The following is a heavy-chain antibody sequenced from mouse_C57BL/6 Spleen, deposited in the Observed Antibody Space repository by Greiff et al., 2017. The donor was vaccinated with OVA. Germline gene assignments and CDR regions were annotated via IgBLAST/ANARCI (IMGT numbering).Heavy chain of an antibody. V-gene: IGHV1-26*01. CDR2: INPNNGGT. D-gene: IGHD2-4*01. Sequence: EVQLQQSGPELVKPGASVKISCKASGYTFTDYYMNWVKQSHGKSLEWIGDINPNNGGTSYNQKFKGKATLTVDKSSSTAYMELRSLTSEDSAVYYCARETRLLADWGQGPLVTFSA. CDR1: GYTFTDYY. J-gene: IGHJ3*01. CDR3: ARETRLLAD.